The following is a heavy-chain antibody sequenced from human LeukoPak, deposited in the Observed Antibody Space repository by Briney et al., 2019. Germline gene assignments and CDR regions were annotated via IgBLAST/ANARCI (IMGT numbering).Heavy chain of an antibody. CDR1: GSSFTDYW. Sequence: PGESLQISCKGSGSSFTDYWIGWVRQMPGKGLEWMGIIYPGDSNIRYSPSFQAQVTISADRSISTAYLQWSSLKASDTAMYYCARLFRNYYENSGRGRLDYWGQGTLVTVSS. CDR3: ARLFRNYYENSGRGRLDY. D-gene: IGHD3-22*01. J-gene: IGHJ4*02. CDR2: IYPGDSNI. V-gene: IGHV5-51*01.